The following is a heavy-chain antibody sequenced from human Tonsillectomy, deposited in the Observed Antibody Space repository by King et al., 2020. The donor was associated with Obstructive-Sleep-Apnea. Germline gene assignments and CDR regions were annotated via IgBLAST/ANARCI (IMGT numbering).Heavy chain of an antibody. CDR3: AREYWGPDY. CDR2: IKQDGSVK. Sequence: VQLVESGGGFVQPGGSVRLSCGASGFTSSSYWIDWVRQAPGKVLEWVANIKQDGSVKNYEDSVKGRFTISRDNAKKSVFLQMNSLTAEDTAVYYCAREYWGPDYWGQGTLVTVSS. J-gene: IGHJ4*02. CDR1: GFTSSSYW. D-gene: IGHD3-16*01. V-gene: IGHV3-7*01.